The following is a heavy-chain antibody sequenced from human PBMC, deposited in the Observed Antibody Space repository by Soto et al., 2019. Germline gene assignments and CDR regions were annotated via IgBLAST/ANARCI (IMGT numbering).Heavy chain of an antibody. CDR3: ARDNGAEYSSSGEGAFDI. CDR1: GVSISSYY. D-gene: IGHD6-6*01. Sequence: SDTLSLTGTVSGVSISSYYWSWIRQPPGKGLEWSGYICYSGSTNYNPSLKSRVTISVDTSKNQFSLKLSSVTAADTAVYYCARDNGAEYSSSGEGAFDIWGQGTMVTVSS. CDR2: ICYSGST. J-gene: IGHJ3*02. V-gene: IGHV4-59*01.